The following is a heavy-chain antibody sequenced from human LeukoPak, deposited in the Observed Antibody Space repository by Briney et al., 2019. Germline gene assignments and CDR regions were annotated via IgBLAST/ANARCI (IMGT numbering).Heavy chain of an antibody. V-gene: IGHV4-39*01. CDR3: ARRGTDYYDSSGYYHDFDY. J-gene: IGHJ4*02. D-gene: IGHD3-22*01. CDR1: GGSISGSNYY. CDR2: IYYSGST. Sequence: SETLSLTCTVSGGSISGSNYYWGWIRQPPGKGLEWIGSIYYSGSTYYNPSLKSRVTTSVDTSKNQFSLKLTSVTAADTAVYYCARRGTDYYDSSGYYHDFDYWGQGTLVTVSS.